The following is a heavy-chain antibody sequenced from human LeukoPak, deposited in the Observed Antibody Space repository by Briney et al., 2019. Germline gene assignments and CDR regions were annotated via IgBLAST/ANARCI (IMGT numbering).Heavy chain of an antibody. CDR1: GFTFRNAW. CDR3: TTEPYYYDSSGYLLSFDY. J-gene: IGHJ4*02. CDR2: IKSKTDGGTT. V-gene: IGHV3-15*01. D-gene: IGHD3-22*01. Sequence: GSLKPSCAASGFTFRNAWMSWVRQAPGKGLEWVGRIKSKTDGGTTDYAAPVKGRFTISRDDSKNTLYLQMNSLKTEDTAVYYCTTEPYYYDSSGYLLSFDYWGQGTLVTVSS.